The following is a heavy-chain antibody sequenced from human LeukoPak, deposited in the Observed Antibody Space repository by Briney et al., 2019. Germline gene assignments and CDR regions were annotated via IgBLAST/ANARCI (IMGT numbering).Heavy chain of an antibody. CDR1: GFTFSDYY. Sequence: GGSLRLSCAASGFTFSDYYMSWIRQAPGKGLEWVSYISSSGSTIYYADSVKGRFTISRDNAKNSLYLQMNSLRAEDAAVYYCARARHYAWFDPWGQGTLVTVSS. CDR2: ISSSGSTI. J-gene: IGHJ5*02. D-gene: IGHD4-17*01. CDR3: ARARHYAWFDP. V-gene: IGHV3-11*01.